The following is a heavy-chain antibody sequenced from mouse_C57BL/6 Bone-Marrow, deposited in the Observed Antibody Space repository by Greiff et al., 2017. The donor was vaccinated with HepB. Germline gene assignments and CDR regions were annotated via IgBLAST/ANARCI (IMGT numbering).Heavy chain of an antibody. CDR1: GYTFTDYY. Sequence: EVQLQQSGPELVKPGASVKISCKASGYTFTDYYMNWVKQSHGKSLEWIGDINPNNGGTSYNQKFKGKATLTVDKSSSTAYMALRSLTSEDSAVYYCARVYYDYDGHYFDYWGQGTTLTVSS. CDR3: ARVYYDYDGHYFDY. CDR2: INPNNGGT. D-gene: IGHD2-4*01. V-gene: IGHV1-26*01. J-gene: IGHJ2*01.